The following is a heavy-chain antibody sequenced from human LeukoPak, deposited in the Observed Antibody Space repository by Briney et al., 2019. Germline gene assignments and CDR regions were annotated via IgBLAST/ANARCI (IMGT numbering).Heavy chain of an antibody. CDR1: GFTFSSYS. CDR2: ISSSSSYI. CDR3: ARVGGGYYYGSGSYYGYFDY. V-gene: IGHV3-21*01. J-gene: IGHJ4*02. D-gene: IGHD3-10*01. Sequence: GGSLRLSCAASGFTFSSYSMNWGRQAPRKGLEWVSSISSSSSYIYYADSVKGRFTISRDNAKNSLYLQMNSLRAEDTAVYYCARVGGGYYYGSGSYYGYFDYWGQGTLVTVSS.